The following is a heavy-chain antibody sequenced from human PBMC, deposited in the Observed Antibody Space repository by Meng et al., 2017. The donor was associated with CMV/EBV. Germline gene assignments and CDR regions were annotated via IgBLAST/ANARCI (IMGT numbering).Heavy chain of an antibody. CDR3: ARQGLGENLMEWLFTDRTRYHYYGMDV. Sequence: SVKVSCKASGGTFSSYAISWVRQAPGQGLEWMGGIIPIFGTANYAQKFQGRVTITTDESTSTAYMELSSLRSEDTAVYYCARQGLGENLMEWLFTDRTRYHYYGMDVWGQGTTVTVSS. V-gene: IGHV1-69*05. CDR1: GGTFSSYA. CDR2: IIPIFGTA. D-gene: IGHD3-3*01. J-gene: IGHJ6*02.